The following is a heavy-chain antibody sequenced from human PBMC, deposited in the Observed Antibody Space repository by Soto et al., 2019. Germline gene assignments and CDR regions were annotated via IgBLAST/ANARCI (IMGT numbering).Heavy chain of an antibody. CDR3: ARDPRPYYYDSSGYVPYYFDY. Sequence: QVQLVESGGGVVQPGRSLRLSCAASGFTFSSYAMHWVRQAPGKGLECVAVISYDGSNKYYAESVKGRFTISRDNSKNTLYLQMNSLRAEDTAVYYCARDPRPYYYDSSGYVPYYFDYWGQGTLVTVSS. CDR1: GFTFSSYA. CDR2: ISYDGSNK. V-gene: IGHV3-30-3*01. D-gene: IGHD3-22*01. J-gene: IGHJ4*02.